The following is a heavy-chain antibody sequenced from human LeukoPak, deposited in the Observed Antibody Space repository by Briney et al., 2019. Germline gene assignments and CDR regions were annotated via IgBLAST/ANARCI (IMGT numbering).Heavy chain of an antibody. D-gene: IGHD3-22*01. V-gene: IGHV3-11*01. CDR1: GFTFSDYY. J-gene: IGHJ3*02. Sequence: PGGSLRLSCAASGFTFSDYYMSWIRQAPGKGLEWVSYISSSGSTIYYADSVKGRFTISRDNAKNSLYLQMNSLRAEDTAVYYCARDQGYYDSSGYYYDAFDIWGQGTMVTVSS. CDR2: ISSSGSTI. CDR3: ARDQGYYDSSGYYYDAFDI.